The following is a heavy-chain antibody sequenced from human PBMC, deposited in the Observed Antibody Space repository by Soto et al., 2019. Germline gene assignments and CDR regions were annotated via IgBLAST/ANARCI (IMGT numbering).Heavy chain of an antibody. CDR1: GYTFTSYD. D-gene: IGHD3-16*01. CDR2: MNPNSGNT. V-gene: IGHV1-8*01. J-gene: IGHJ6*03. Sequence: GASVKVSCKASGYTFTSYDINWVRQATGQGLERMGWMNPNSGNTGYAQKFQGRVTMTRNTSISTAYMELSSLRSEDTAVYYCARGVMGEYYYYMDVWGKGTTVTVSS. CDR3: ARGVMGEYYYYMDV.